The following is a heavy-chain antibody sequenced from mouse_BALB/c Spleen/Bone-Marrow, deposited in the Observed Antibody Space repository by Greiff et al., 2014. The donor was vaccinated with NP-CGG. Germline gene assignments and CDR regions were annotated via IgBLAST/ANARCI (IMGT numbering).Heavy chain of an antibody. CDR1: GYSITSAYY. CDR3: ARGGYGSSYDAMDY. J-gene: IGHJ4*01. CDR2: ISFNGSN. Sequence: VQLKQSGPGLVKPSQSLSLTCSVTGYSITSAYYWNWIRQFPGNKLEWMGYISFNGSNYYNPSLKNRISITRDTSKSQFFLRLNSVTTEDTATYYCARGGYGSSYDAMDYWGQGTSVTVSS. V-gene: IGHV3-6*02. D-gene: IGHD1-1*01.